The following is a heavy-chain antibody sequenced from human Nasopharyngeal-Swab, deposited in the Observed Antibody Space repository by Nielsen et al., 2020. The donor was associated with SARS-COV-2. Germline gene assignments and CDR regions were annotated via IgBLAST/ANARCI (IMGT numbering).Heavy chain of an antibody. D-gene: IGHD5-18*01. V-gene: IGHV4-30-2*05. CDR3: ARYSLWLPVNWFDP. Sequence: WIRQPPGKGLEWIGYIYHSGSTYYNPSLKSRVTISVDTSKNQFSLKLSSVTAADTAVYYCARYSLWLPVNWFDPWGQGTLVTVSS. J-gene: IGHJ5*02. CDR2: IYHSGST.